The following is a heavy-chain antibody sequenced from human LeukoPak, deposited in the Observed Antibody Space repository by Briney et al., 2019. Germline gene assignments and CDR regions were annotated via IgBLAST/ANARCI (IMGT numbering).Heavy chain of an antibody. V-gene: IGHV4-4*02. Sequence: SGTLFLTCAVSGASISSNNWWWSWVRQPPGKGLEWIGYIYYSGSTNYNPSLKSRATISVDTSKNQFSLKLSSVTAADTAVYYCARDGPLRYFDLWGRGTLVTVSS. CDR2: IYYSGST. CDR3: ARDGPLRYFDL. CDR1: GASISSNNW. J-gene: IGHJ2*01.